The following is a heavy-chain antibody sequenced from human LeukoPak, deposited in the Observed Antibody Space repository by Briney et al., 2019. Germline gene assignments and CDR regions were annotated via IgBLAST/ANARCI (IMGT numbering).Heavy chain of an antibody. CDR1: GFTVSSNY. J-gene: IGHJ4*02. CDR2: IHSGGST. CDR3: AREGYSSSWGHFDY. Sequence: GGSLRLSCAASGFTVSSNYMSWVRQAPGKGLEWVSVIHSGGSTYYADSVKGRFTISRDNSKNMVYLQMNSLRAEDTAVYYCAREGYSSSWGHFDYWGQGTPVTVSS. D-gene: IGHD6-13*01. V-gene: IGHV3-53*01.